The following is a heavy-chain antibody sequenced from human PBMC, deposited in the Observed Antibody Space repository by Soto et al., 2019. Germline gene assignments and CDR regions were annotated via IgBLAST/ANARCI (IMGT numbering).Heavy chain of an antibody. CDR3: ARGATLNYDFWSGYYTDYYYGMDV. J-gene: IGHJ6*02. D-gene: IGHD3-3*01. CDR1: GYTFTGYY. Sequence: ASVKVSCKASGYTFTGYYMHWVRQAPGQGLEWMGWINPNSGGTNYAQKFQGRVTMTRDTSISTAYMELSRLRSDDMAVYYCARGATLNYDFWSGYYTDYYYGMDVWGQGTTVTVSS. CDR2: INPNSGGT. V-gene: IGHV1-2*02.